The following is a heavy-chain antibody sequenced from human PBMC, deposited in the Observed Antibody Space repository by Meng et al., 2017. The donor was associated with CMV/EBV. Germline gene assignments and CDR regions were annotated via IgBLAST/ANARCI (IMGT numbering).Heavy chain of an antibody. Sequence: GESLKISFAASGFTFSSYGMHWVRQAPGKGLEWVAFIRYDGSNKYYADSVKGRFTISRDNSKNTLYPQMNSLRAEDTAVYYCAKDKAAAATNWFDPWGQGTLVTVSS. J-gene: IGHJ5*02. CDR2: IRYDGSNK. V-gene: IGHV3-30*02. CDR1: GFTFSSYG. D-gene: IGHD6-13*01. CDR3: AKDKAAAATNWFDP.